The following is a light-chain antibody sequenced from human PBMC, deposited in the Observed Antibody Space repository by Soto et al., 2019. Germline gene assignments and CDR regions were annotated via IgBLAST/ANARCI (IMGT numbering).Light chain of an antibody. CDR1: SSNIGSNY. V-gene: IGLV1-47*01. J-gene: IGLJ7*01. CDR2: RNN. CDR3: AAWDDSLSGRV. Sequence: QSVLTQPPSASGTPGQRVTISCSGSSSNIGSNYVYWYQQLPGTAPKLLIYRNNQRPSGVPDRFSGSKSGTSASLAISGLRSEDEGDYYCAAWDDSLSGRVFGGGTQLTVL.